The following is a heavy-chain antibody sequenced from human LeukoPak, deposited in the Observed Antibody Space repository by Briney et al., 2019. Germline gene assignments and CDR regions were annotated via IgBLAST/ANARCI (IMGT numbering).Heavy chain of an antibody. CDR1: GASISRHY. Sequence: SETLSLTCIVSGASISRHYWSWIRQPPGKGLEWIGYVYHDGTTNYNPSLKSRVAISIDTSRNQLSLKLSSMTAADTAVYYCARGSTRADDYWGQGILVTVSS. V-gene: IGHV4-59*11. D-gene: IGHD2/OR15-2a*01. CDR2: VYHDGTT. J-gene: IGHJ4*02. CDR3: ARGSTRADDY.